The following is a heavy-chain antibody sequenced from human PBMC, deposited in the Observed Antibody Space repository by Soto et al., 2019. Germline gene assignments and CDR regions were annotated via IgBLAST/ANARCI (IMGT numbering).Heavy chain of an antibody. Sequence: SETLSLTCTVSGGSISSYYWSWIRQPPGKGLEWIGYIYYSGSTNYNPSLKSRVTISVDTSKNQFSLKLSSVTAADTAVYYCGRGVNYYDSSGSSWFDPWGQGALVT. CDR2: IYYSGST. D-gene: IGHD3-22*01. V-gene: IGHV4-59*12. J-gene: IGHJ5*02. CDR1: GGSISSYY. CDR3: GRGVNYYDSSGSSWFDP.